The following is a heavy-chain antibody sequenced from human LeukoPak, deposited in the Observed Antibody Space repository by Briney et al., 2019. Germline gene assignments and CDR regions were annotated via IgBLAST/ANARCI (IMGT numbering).Heavy chain of an antibody. CDR3: AREGSNGYSYGYVRYFDY. J-gene: IGHJ4*02. CDR1: GFTFSSYA. D-gene: IGHD5-18*01. Sequence: GGSLRLSCAASGFTFSSYAMHWVRQAPGKGLEWVAVISYDGSNKYYADSVKGRFTISRDNSKNTLYLQMNSLRAEDTAVYYCAREGSNGYSYGYVRYFDYWGQGTLVTVSS. CDR2: ISYDGSNK. V-gene: IGHV3-30-3*01.